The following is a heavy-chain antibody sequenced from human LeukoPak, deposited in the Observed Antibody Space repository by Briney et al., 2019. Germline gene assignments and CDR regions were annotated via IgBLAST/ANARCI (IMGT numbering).Heavy chain of an antibody. J-gene: IGHJ4*02. D-gene: IGHD3-22*01. V-gene: IGHV3-23*01. CDR1: GFTFNSYA. CDR2: ISGSGGGT. Sequence: GGSLRLSCAASGFTFNSYAMSWVRQAPEKGLEWVATISGSGGGTYYADSVKGRFTISRDDSKNTLYLQMNSLRAEDTAVYYCAKDRIPSSGWESDFWGQGTLVTVSS. CDR3: AKDRIPSSGWESDF.